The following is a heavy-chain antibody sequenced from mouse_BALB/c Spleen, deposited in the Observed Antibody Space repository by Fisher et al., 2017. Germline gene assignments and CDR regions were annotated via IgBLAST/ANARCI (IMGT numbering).Heavy chain of an antibody. V-gene: IGHV1-64*01. CDR3: AREGLLGYFDV. D-gene: IGHD3-3*01. J-gene: IGHJ1*02. Sequence: KFKGKATLTVDKSSSTAYMQLSSLTSEDSAVYYCAREGLLGYFDVWGAGTTVTV.